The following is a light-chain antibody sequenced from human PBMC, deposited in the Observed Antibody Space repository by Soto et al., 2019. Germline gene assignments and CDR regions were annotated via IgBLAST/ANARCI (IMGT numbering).Light chain of an antibody. CDR2: SAS. J-gene: IGKJ1*01. V-gene: IGKV1-27*01. CDR1: QAISNF. Sequence: IELTQSPSSLSASVGDRVTIACRVCQAISNFLDWYWHKAGTVPELLMSSASNLQSGVPSRFSGSGSGTHFTLTISSLQPEDGATYYCQHYNSYSEAFGQGTKVDIK. CDR3: QHYNSYSEA.